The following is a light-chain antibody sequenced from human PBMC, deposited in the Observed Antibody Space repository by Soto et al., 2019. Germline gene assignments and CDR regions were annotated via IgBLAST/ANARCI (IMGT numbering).Light chain of an antibody. CDR3: QHYDDTPGT. J-gene: IGKJ5*01. CDR2: DAS. Sequence: EIVLTQSPATLWLSPGEIATLSCGASQIVKNRYVAWYQQKPGLAPRLLIYDASTRATGIPDRFSGSGSGTDFTLTINRLEPEDFAVYYCQHYDDTPGTFGQGTRLEIK. CDR1: QIVKNRY. V-gene: IGKV3D-20*01.